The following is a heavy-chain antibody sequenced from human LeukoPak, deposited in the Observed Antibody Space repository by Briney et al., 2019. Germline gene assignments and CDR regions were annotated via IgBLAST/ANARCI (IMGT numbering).Heavy chain of an antibody. CDR1: GFSLSTSGVG. CDR2: IYWDDDK. J-gene: IGHJ4*02. D-gene: IGHD3-10*01. CDR3: AGGSGRTFDY. V-gene: IGHV2-5*02. Sequence: SGPTLVKPTQTLALTCTFSGFSLSTSGVGVGWIRQPPGKALEWLALIYWDDDKRYSPSLESRLTLTKDTSKNQVVLKMTNMDPVDTATYYCAGGSGRTFDYWGQGTLVTVSS.